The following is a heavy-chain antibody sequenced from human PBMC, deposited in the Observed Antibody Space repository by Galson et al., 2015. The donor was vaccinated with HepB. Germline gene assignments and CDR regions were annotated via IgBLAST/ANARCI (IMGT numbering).Heavy chain of an antibody. V-gene: IGHV5-51*03. CDR1: GYSFTSYW. Sequence: QSGAEVKKPGESLKISCKGSGYSFTSYWIGWVRQMPGKGLEWMGIIYPGDSDTRYSPSFQGQVTISADKSISTAYLQWSSLKASDTAVYYCARGYYYDSSGYYKDENWFDPWGQGTLVTVSS. CDR3: ARGYYYDSSGYYKDENWFDP. D-gene: IGHD3-22*01. CDR2: IYPGDSDT. J-gene: IGHJ5*02.